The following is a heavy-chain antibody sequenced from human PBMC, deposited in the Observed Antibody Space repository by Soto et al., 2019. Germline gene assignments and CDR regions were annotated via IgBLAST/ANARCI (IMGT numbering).Heavy chain of an antibody. CDR2: INPSGGST. CDR3: ARERADTALTYYYYGMDV. V-gene: IGHV1-46*01. Sequence: RASVKVSCKASGYTFTSYYMHWVRQAPGQGLEWMGIINPSGGSTSYAQKFQGRVTMTRDTSTSTVYMELSSLRSEDTAVYYCARERADTALTYYYYGMDVWGQGTTVTVSS. J-gene: IGHJ6*02. CDR1: GYTFTSYY. D-gene: IGHD5-18*01.